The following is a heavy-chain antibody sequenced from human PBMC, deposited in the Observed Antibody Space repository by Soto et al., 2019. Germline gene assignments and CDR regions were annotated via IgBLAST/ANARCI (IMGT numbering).Heavy chain of an antibody. J-gene: IGHJ5*02. V-gene: IGHV4-4*02. CDR1: GGTVARSHW. CDR3: AREIVTAGGNNYFDP. CDR2: VYHTGDT. Sequence: QVQLQESGPRLVKPSGSLSLTCGVSGGTVARSHWWSWVRQSPGGGLEWIGNVYHTGDTNLNPSLQSRDTISVDKSNNQFSLRLNTLTAADTAVYFCAREIVTAGGNNYFDPWGPGTLVTVSS. D-gene: IGHD2-21*02.